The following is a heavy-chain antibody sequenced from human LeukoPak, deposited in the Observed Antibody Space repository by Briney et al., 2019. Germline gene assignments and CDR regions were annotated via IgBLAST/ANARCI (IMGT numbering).Heavy chain of an antibody. Sequence: ASVNVSFKSSGYTFTIYYMHWVRQATGQGLEWMGIINPSGGSTSYAHKFQGRVTMTSDTSTSTVYMVLISLSSVDTAVYYCARGTTGVQQYWGQGTLGTVSS. CDR1: GYTFTIYY. J-gene: IGHJ4*02. D-gene: IGHD1-1*01. V-gene: IGHV1-46*01. CDR2: INPSGGST. CDR3: ARGTTGVQQY.